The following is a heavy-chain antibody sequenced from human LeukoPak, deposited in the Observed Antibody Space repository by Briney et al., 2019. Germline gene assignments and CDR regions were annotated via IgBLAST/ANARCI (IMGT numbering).Heavy chain of an antibody. V-gene: IGHV3-7*01. CDR3: ARDRGWQQFDY. CDR2: IKKDGSEA. Sequence: GGSLRLSCAASGFTFSNSWMTWVRQTPGKGLERVANIKKDGSEAYYVESVRGRFSISRDNAKNSVYLEMNSLRAEDTVVYFCARDRGWQQFDYWGQGTLVTVSS. J-gene: IGHJ4*02. CDR1: GFTFSNSW. D-gene: IGHD5-24*01.